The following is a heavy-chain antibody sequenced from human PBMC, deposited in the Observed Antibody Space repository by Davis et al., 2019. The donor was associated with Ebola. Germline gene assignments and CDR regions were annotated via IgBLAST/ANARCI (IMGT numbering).Heavy chain of an antibody. CDR2: ISAYNGNT. CDR3: ARLINWNYPYNWFDP. CDR1: GYTFTSYG. J-gene: IGHJ5*02. D-gene: IGHD1-7*01. Sequence: AASVKVSCKASGYTFTSYGISWVRQAPAQGLEWMGWISAYNGNTNYAQKLQGRVTMTTDTSTSTAYMELRSLGSDDTAVYYCARLINWNYPYNWFDPWGQGTLVTVSS. V-gene: IGHV1-18*01.